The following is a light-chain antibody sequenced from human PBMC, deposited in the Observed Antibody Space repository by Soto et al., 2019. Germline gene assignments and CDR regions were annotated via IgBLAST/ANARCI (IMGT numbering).Light chain of an antibody. CDR1: QSVRNY. J-gene: IGKJ2*01. V-gene: IGKV3-11*01. CDR2: DAS. CDR3: QQLTNFRFT. Sequence: EIVLTQSPATLSLSPGERATLSCRASQSVRNYLAWYQQKPGQVPRLLIYDASNRAAGIPARFSGSGSGTDFTLTISSLEPEDFATYYCQQLTNFRFTFGQGTKLDIK.